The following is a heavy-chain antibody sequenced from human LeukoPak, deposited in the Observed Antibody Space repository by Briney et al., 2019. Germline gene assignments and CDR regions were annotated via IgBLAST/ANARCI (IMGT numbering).Heavy chain of an antibody. CDR3: ARASVYCSSTSCSDY. CDR2: IYYSGST. J-gene: IGHJ4*02. V-gene: IGHV4-31*03. D-gene: IGHD2-2*01. CDR1: GGSISSGGYY. Sequence: SQTLSLTCTVPGGSISSGGYYWSWIRQHPGKGLEWIGYIYYSGSTYYNPSLKSRVTISVDTSKNQFSLKLSSVTAADTAVYYCARASVYCSSTSCSDYWGQGTLVTVSS.